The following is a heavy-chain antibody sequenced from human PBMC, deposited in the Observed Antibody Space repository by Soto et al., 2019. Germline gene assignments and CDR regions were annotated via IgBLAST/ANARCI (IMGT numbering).Heavy chain of an antibody. Sequence: XXTLSLPCTVSGGSMRSYSWSWFRRPPGGRLELIGCISYTGSADCSPSLKSRISMSVDTSKNQFSMKLNSVTAADTAVYYCLRSHGGYWGQGIQVTVSS. V-gene: IGHV4-59*03. J-gene: IGHJ4*02. CDR3: LRSHGGY. CDR1: GGSMRSYS. CDR2: ISYTGSA.